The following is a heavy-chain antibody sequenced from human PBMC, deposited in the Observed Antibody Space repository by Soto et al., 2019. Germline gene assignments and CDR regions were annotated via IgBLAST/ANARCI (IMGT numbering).Heavy chain of an antibody. CDR1: GYSFTRYW. V-gene: IGHV5-51*01. J-gene: IGHJ4*02. Sequence: PVESPKISCKGSGYSFTRYWLGWVRQMPGKGLEWMGIDYPGDSDTRYSPSFQGQVTISDDKSISTAYLQWSSLKASDTAMYYCARCAQGPPLEWGQGTLVTASS. CDR3: ARCAQGPPLE. CDR2: DYPGDSDT.